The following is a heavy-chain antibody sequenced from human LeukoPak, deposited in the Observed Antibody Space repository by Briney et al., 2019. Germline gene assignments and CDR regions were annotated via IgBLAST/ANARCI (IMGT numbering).Heavy chain of an antibody. D-gene: IGHD2-15*01. J-gene: IGHJ6*02. Sequence: GGSLRLSCAASGFTFSSYGMHWVRQAPGKGLEWVAVIWYDGSNKYYADSVKGRFTISRDNSKNTLYLQTNSLRAEDTAVYYCARDHAHPIKRCSGGSCSLVCYYGMDVWGQGTTVTVSS. CDR3: ARDHAHPIKRCSGGSCSLVCYYGMDV. V-gene: IGHV3-33*01. CDR2: IWYDGSNK. CDR1: GFTFSSYG.